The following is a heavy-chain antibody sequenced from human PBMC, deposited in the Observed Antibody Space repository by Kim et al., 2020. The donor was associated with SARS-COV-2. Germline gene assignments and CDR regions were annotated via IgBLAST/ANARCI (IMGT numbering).Heavy chain of an antibody. J-gene: IGHJ2*01. Sequence: QKFQGRVTIHRDTSASTAYMGLSSLRSEDTAVYYCAVLGGEARSYWYFDLWGRGTLVTVSS. D-gene: IGHD3-16*01. CDR3: AVLGGEARSYWYFDL. V-gene: IGHV1-3*01.